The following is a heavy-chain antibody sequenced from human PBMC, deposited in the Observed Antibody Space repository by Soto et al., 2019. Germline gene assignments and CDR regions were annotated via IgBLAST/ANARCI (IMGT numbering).Heavy chain of an antibody. CDR1: GDSVSSNSAA. CDR3: ASADIAARPNPIIDY. V-gene: IGHV6-1*01. D-gene: IGHD6-6*01. J-gene: IGHJ4*02. Sequence: SQTLSLTCAISGDSVSSNSAAWNWIRQSPSRGLEWLGRTYYRSKWYNDYAVSVKSRITINPDTSKNQFSLQLNSVTPEDTAVYYCASADIAARPNPIIDYWGQGTLVTVSS. CDR2: TYYRSKWYN.